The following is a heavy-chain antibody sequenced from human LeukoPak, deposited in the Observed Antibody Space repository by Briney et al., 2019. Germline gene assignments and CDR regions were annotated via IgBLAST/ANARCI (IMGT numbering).Heavy chain of an antibody. CDR2: ISGSGGST. Sequence: GGSLRLSCAASGFTFSNSAMTWVRQAPGKGLEWVSSISGSGGSTYYADSVKGRFTISRDNSKNTLYLQMNSLRAEDTAVYYCAKDSSCDFWSGYYNDAFDIWGQGTMVTVSS. CDR3: AKDSSCDFWSGYYNDAFDI. V-gene: IGHV3-23*01. CDR1: GFTFSNSA. D-gene: IGHD3-3*01. J-gene: IGHJ3*02.